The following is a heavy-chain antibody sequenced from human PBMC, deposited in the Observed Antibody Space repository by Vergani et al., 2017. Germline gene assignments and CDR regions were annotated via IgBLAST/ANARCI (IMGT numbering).Heavy chain of an antibody. CDR1: GFTFSSYG. Sequence: QVQLVESGGGVVQPGRYLRLSCAASGFTFSSYGMHWVRQAPGKGLEWVAVISYDGSNKYYADSVKGRFTISRDNSKNTLYLQMNSLRAEDTAVYYCAKVRDTGFRYYYYGMDVWGQGTTVTVSS. J-gene: IGHJ6*02. V-gene: IGHV3-30*18. CDR3: AKVRDTGFRYYYYGMDV. D-gene: IGHD5-18*01. CDR2: ISYDGSNK.